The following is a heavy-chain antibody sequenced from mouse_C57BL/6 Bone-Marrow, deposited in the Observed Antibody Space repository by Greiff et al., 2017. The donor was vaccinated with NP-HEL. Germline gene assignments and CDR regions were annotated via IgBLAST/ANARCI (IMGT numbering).Heavy chain of an antibody. Sequence: EVKVVESEGGLVQPGSSMKLSCTASGFTFSYYYMAWVRQVPEKGLEWVANINYDGSSTYYLDSLKSRFIISRDNAKNILYLQMSSLKSEDTATYYCAREGLLLAMDYWGQGTSVTVSS. J-gene: IGHJ4*01. V-gene: IGHV5-16*01. CDR1: GFTFSYYY. CDR3: AREGLLLAMDY. D-gene: IGHD2-3*01. CDR2: INYDGSST.